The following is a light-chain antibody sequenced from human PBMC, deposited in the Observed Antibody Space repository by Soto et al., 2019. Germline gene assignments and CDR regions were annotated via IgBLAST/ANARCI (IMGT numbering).Light chain of an antibody. Sequence: DVRMTQSPSSLSASVGDTITITCRASRTINTYLNWFQQKPGEPPRLLIYGASTLHDWVPSRFSGSGSGADFTLTISGLQPEDFSSYHCQQTYSDISFGGGTKVDIK. V-gene: IGKV1-39*01. CDR3: QQTYSDIS. CDR1: RTINTY. CDR2: GAS. J-gene: IGKJ4*01.